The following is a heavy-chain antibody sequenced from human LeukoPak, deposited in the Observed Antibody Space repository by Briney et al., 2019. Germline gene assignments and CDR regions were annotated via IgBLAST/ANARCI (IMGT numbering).Heavy chain of an antibody. Sequence: GGSLRLSCAASGFTFDDYAMHWVRQAPGKGLEWVSLISGDGGSTYYADSVKGRFTLSRDNSKNSLYLQMNSLRAEDTAVYYCAKDGTYYDSSGYLDYWGQGTLVTVSS. CDR2: ISGDGGST. J-gene: IGHJ4*02. V-gene: IGHV3-43*02. D-gene: IGHD3-22*01. CDR3: AKDGTYYDSSGYLDY. CDR1: GFTFDDYA.